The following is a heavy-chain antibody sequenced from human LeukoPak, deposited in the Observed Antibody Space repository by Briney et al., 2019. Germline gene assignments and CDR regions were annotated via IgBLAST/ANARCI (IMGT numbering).Heavy chain of an antibody. CDR3: ARVGTDLYSSTFDY. D-gene: IGHD6-13*01. J-gene: IGHJ4*02. CDR2: IKQDGSEK. V-gene: IGHV3-7*01. Sequence: GGSLRLSCAASGFTFSSYWMSWVRRAPGKGLEWVANIKQDGSEKYYVDFVKGRFTISRDNAKNSLYLQMNSLRAEDTAVYYCARVGTDLYSSTFDYGGRGTLVTVSS. CDR1: GFTFSSYW.